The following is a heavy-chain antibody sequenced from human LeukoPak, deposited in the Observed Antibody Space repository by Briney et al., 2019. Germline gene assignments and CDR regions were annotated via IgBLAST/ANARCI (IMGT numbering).Heavy chain of an antibody. V-gene: IGHV3-48*01. CDR3: ARRGELRQFDY. Sequence: GGSLRLSCAASGFTFSSYSMNWVRQAPGKGLEWVSYITRSSSSIYYADSVKGRFTISGDNAKNSLYLQMNSLRAEDTALYYCARRGELRQFDYWGQGTLVTVSS. CDR1: GFTFSSYS. J-gene: IGHJ4*02. CDR2: ITRSSSSI. D-gene: IGHD1-26*01.